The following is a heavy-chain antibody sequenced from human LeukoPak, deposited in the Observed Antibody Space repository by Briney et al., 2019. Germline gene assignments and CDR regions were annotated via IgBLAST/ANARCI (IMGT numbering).Heavy chain of an antibody. CDR1: GGSFSGYY. Sequence: SETLSLTCAVYGGSFSGYYWSWIRQPPGKGLGWIGEINHSGSTNYNPSLKSRVTISVDTSKNQFSLKLSSVTAADTAVYYCARAGKYYDILTGLARYGMDVWGQGTTVTVSS. J-gene: IGHJ6*02. D-gene: IGHD3-9*01. CDR3: ARAGKYYDILTGLARYGMDV. CDR2: INHSGST. V-gene: IGHV4-34*01.